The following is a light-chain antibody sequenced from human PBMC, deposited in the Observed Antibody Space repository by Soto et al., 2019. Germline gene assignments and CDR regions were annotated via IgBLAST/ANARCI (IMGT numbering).Light chain of an antibody. CDR2: GAS. J-gene: IGKJ2*01. CDR3: QQYGSSPET. Sequence: EIVMTQSPDTLSVSPGERAALSCRTSQSVSSALAWYQQKPGQAPRLLIYGASTRATGIPARFSGSGSGTEFTLTISSLQSEDFAVYYCQQYGSSPETFGQGTKLEIK. V-gene: IGKV3D-15*01. CDR1: QSVSSA.